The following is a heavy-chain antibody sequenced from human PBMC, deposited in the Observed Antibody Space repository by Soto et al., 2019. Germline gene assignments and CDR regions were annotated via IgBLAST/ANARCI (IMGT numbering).Heavy chain of an antibody. CDR3: VRGIAGGWDL. V-gene: IGHV3-30*09. D-gene: IGHD1-26*01. CDR1: GFTCSNYD. J-gene: IGHJ1*01. CDR2: IAYDGSNR. Sequence: QVHLVESGGGVVQPGRSLRLSCAASGFTCSNYDMHWVRQAPGKGLEWVAGIAYDGSNRNYGGSVEGRLAISRDSSKNTLYAQMNSLRIEDSAVFFCVRGIAGGWDLWGQGTLVTVSS.